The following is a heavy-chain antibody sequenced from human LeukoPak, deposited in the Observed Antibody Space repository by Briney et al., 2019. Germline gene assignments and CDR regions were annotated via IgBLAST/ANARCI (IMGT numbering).Heavy chain of an antibody. Sequence: ASVKVSCKASGYTFTSYGISWVRPAPGQGLEWMGWISAYNGNTNYAQKLQGRVTMTTDTSTSTAYMELRSLRSDDTAVYYCARERYSYGAFDYWGQGTLVTVSS. CDR3: ARERYSYGAFDY. V-gene: IGHV1-18*01. CDR2: ISAYNGNT. J-gene: IGHJ4*02. CDR1: GYTFTSYG. D-gene: IGHD5-18*01.